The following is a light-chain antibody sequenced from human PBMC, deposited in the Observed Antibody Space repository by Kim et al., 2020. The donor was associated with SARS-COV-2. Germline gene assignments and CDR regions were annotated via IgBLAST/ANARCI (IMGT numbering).Light chain of an antibody. CDR2: GAS. Sequence: IGETVTIAYRASQDIGTWLAWYQQKPGKAPNLLIFGASTLQSGAPSRFSGSGSGTDFTLTISSLQPEDFATYYCQLSNSFPLTFGGGTKVDIK. CDR3: QLSNSFPLT. V-gene: IGKV1-12*01. CDR1: QDIGTW. J-gene: IGKJ4*01.